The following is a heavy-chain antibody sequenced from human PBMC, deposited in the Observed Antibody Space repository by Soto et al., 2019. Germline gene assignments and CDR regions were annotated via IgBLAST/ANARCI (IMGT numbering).Heavy chain of an antibody. D-gene: IGHD2-2*01. CDR3: ARDGSSTANWIDP. Sequence: SETLSITCSVSGDCMSEFYWSWIRQSPGKGLEWIGYVHYVGTTKYNPSHKSRVTISVDTSKKQFSLNLRSVTAADTAVYYCARDGSSTANWIDPWCQGTLVT. CDR2: VHYVGTT. J-gene: IGHJ5*02. V-gene: IGHV4-59*12. CDR1: GDCMSEFY.